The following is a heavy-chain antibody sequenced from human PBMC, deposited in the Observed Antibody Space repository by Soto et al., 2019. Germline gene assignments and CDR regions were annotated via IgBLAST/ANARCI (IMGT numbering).Heavy chain of an antibody. CDR2: IFTTGTTI. V-gene: IGHV3-48*03. D-gene: IGHD3-9*01. CDR3: ARDKDWAFDY. J-gene: IGHJ4*02. CDR1: GFTLSSYS. Sequence: GGSLRLSCVASGFTLSSYSMVWVRQAPGKGLEWVSYIFTTGTTIYYADSVKGRFTVSRDNAKNSVFLLLNSLRAEDTAVYYCARDKDWAFDYWGQATPVTVCS.